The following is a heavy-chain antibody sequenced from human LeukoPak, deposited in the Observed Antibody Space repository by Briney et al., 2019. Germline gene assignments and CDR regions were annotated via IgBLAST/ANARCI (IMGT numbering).Heavy chain of an antibody. CDR1: GYTFTNYG. CDR3: ARGLGSYPEIPLDY. CDR2: ISAYNGNT. Sequence: GASVTVSCKASGYTFTNYGFSWVRQAPGQGLEWMGWISAYNGNTNYAQNLQGRVTMTTDTSTTTAYMELRSLRSDDTAVYYCARGLGSYPEIPLDYWGQGTLVTVSS. D-gene: IGHD3-16*02. J-gene: IGHJ4*02. V-gene: IGHV1-18*01.